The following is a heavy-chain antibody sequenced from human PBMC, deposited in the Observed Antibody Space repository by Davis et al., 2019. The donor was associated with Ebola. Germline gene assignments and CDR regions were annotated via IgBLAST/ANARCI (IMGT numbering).Heavy chain of an antibody. Sequence: PSETLSLTCAISGDSVSSAGWNWIRQSPSRGFEWLGRTYYKSKWYNDYAVSVKSRITINPDTSKNQFSLQLNSVTPEDTALYYCARGWLRAGMDVWGEGTTVTVSS. D-gene: IGHD5-18*01. CDR3: ARGWLRAGMDV. V-gene: IGHV6-1*01. J-gene: IGHJ6*04. CDR1: GDSVSSAG. CDR2: TYYKSKWYN.